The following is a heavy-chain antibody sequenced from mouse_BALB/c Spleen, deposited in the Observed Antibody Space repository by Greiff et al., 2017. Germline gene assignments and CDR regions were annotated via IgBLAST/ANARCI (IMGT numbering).Heavy chain of an antibody. V-gene: IGHV2-9-2*01. D-gene: IGHD1-1*01. CDR3: VRDNYYGSSGFAY. Sequence: VKLQESGPGLVAPSQSLSITCTVSGFSLTSYDISWIRQPPGKGLEWLGVIWTGGGTNYNSAFMSRLSISKDNSKSQVFLKMNSLQTDDTAIYYCVRDNYYGSSGFAYWGQGTLVTVSA. CDR2: IWTGGGT. J-gene: IGHJ3*01. CDR1: GFSLTSYD.